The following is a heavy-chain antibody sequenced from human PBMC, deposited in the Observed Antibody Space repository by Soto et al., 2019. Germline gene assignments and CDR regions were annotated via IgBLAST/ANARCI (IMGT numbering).Heavy chain of an antibody. Sequence: GGSLRLSCTFTFSMYSMNWVRQAPGKGLEWVASISSGSAYIKYAESVKGRFTISRDNAENSLHPQMNSLRAEDTAIYHCARDQGGSYDSWFDPWGQGTLVTVSS. D-gene: IGHD1-26*01. CDR3: ARDQGGSYDSWFDP. CDR2: ISSGSAYI. CDR1: FTFSMYS. V-gene: IGHV3-21*06. J-gene: IGHJ5*02.